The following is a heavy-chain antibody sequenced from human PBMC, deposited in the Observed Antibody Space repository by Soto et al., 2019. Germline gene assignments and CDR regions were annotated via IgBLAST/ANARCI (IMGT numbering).Heavy chain of an antibody. CDR1: VGSFSGYY. V-gene: IGHV4-34*01. CDR2: INHSGST. CDR3: ARGTGLSSGYFRNPGYYFDY. J-gene: IGHJ4*02. Sequence: PSETLSLTCAVYVGSFSGYYWSWIRQPPGKGLEWIGEINHSGSTNYNPSLKSRVTISVDTSKNQFSLKLSSVTAADTAVYYCARGTGLSSGYFRNPGYYFDYWGQGTLVTVSS. D-gene: IGHD3-22*01.